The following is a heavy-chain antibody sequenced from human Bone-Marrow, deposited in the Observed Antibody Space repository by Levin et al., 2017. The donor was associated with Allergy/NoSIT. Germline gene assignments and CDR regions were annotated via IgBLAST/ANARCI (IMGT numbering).Heavy chain of an antibody. Sequence: TGGSLRLSCAASGFTLSDYYMSWIRQAPGKGLEWVAYISSSGTTIFYADSVKGRISIPRDNAKNSLYLQMNSLRAEDTAVYYGSGGDCSGGDCRECFQYWGQGTLNTVS. CDR2: ISSSGTTI. J-gene: IGHJ1*01. CDR1: GFTLSDYY. D-gene: IGHD2-15*01. CDR3: SGGDCSGGDCRECFQY. V-gene: IGHV3-11*01.